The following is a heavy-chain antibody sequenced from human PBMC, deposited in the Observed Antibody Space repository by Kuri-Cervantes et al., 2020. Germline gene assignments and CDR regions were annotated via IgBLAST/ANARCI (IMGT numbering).Heavy chain of an antibody. J-gene: IGHJ4*02. CDR1: GFTFSSYG. CDR3: ARGLGQLGTSFDY. Sequence: GGSLRLSCAASGFTFSSYGIHWVRQAPGKGLEWVAVIWYDGSNKYYTDSVKGRFTISRDNSKNTLYLQMNSLRVEDTAVYYCARGLGQLGTSFDYWGQGTLVTVSS. D-gene: IGHD7-27*01. CDR2: IWYDGSNK. V-gene: IGHV3-33*01.